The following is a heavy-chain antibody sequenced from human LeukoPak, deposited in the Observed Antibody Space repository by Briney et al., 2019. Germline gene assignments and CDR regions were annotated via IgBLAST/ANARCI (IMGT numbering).Heavy chain of an antibody. Sequence: PGGSLRLSCAASGSTFSSYSMNWVRQAPGKGLQWVSSITSSSSYIYYADSVKGRFTISRDNAKNSLYLQMNSLRAEDTAVYYCARDREGYCSGGTCTNFDYWGQGTLVTVSS. CDR3: ARDREGYCSGGTCTNFDY. D-gene: IGHD2-15*01. V-gene: IGHV3-21*01. CDR2: ITSSSSYI. J-gene: IGHJ4*02. CDR1: GSTFSSYS.